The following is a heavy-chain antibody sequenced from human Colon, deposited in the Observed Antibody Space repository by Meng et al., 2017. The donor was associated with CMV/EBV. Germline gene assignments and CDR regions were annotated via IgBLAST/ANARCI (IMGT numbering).Heavy chain of an antibody. CDR3: VHRSYSGQDDY. CDR2: IYWDDDT. J-gene: IGHJ4*02. D-gene: IGHD5-12*01. Sequence: QITLKDSGPTLVKPTQTLTLTCTFSGFSFTTDKAGVGWIRHPPGKALEWLALIYWDDDTRYSPSLKTRLTITRDTSKNQVILTMTNMDPADTATYYCVHRSYSGQDDYWGQGALVTVSS. V-gene: IGHV2-5*02. CDR1: GFSFTTDKAG.